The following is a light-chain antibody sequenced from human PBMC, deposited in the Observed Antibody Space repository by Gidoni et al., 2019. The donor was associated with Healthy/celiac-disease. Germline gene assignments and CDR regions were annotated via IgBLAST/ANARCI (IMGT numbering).Light chain of an antibody. CDR3: QQRSNWPRGIT. CDR2: DAS. CDR1: QSVSSY. V-gene: IGKV3-11*01. J-gene: IGKJ5*01. Sequence: EIVLTQSPATLSLSPGERATLSCRASQSVSSYLAWYQQKPGQAPRLLIYDASNSATGIPARFSGSGSGTDFTLTISSLEPEDFAVYYCQQRSNWPRGITFGQGTRLEFK.